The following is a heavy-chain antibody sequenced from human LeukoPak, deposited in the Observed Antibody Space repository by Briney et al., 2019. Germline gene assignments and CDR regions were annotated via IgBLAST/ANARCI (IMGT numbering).Heavy chain of an antibody. V-gene: IGHV3-30*02. J-gene: IGHJ4*02. D-gene: IGHD1-26*01. CDR1: GFTFSSYG. CDR2: IRYDGSNK. CDR3: AKSLGSYYPFDY. Sequence: PGGSLRLSCAASGFTFSSYGMHWVSQAPGKGLEWVAFIRYDGSNKYYADSVKGRFTISRDNSKNTLYLQMNSLRAEDTAVYYCAKSLGSYYPFDYWGQGTLVTVSS.